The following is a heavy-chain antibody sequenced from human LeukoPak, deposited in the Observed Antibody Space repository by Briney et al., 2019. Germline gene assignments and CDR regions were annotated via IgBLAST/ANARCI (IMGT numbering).Heavy chain of an antibody. D-gene: IGHD3-10*01. Sequence: SVKVSCKASGGTFSSYAISWVRQAPGQGLEWMGRIIPILGIANYAQKFQGRVTITADKSTSTAYMELSSLRSEDTAAYYCARDRPRSSGSYYYYGMDVWGQGTTVTVSS. J-gene: IGHJ6*02. CDR3: ARDRPRSSGSYYYYGMDV. V-gene: IGHV1-69*04. CDR2: IIPILGIA. CDR1: GGTFSSYA.